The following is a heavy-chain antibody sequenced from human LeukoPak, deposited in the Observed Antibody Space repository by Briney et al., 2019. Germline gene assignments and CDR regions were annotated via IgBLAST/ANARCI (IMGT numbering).Heavy chain of an antibody. V-gene: IGHV4-59*01. CDR3: ATSTRYFDWLIDY. D-gene: IGHD3-9*01. CDR2: IYYSGST. CDR1: GGSISSYY. Sequence: SETLSLTCTVSGGSISSYYWSWIRQPPGKGLEWIGYIYYSGSTNYNPSLKSRVTISVDTSKNQFSLKLSSVTAADTAVYYCATSTRYFDWLIDYWGQGTLVTVSS. J-gene: IGHJ4*02.